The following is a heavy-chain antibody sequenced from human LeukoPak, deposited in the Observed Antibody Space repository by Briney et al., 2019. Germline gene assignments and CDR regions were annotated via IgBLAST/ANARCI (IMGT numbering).Heavy chain of an antibody. V-gene: IGHV4-4*07. CDR3: AKVRAGYCSGGSCYSGAGGFYP. Sequence: SETLSLTGTASGGSISSYYWCWIPQPAGKGVEWIGRIYTSGSTNYNPSLKSRVTTSVDPTKNQFSLKLSSVPAADTAVYYYAKVRAGYCSGGSCYSGAGGFYPWGEGTLVTLSS. D-gene: IGHD2-15*01. CDR1: GGSISSYY. J-gene: IGHJ5*02. CDR2: IYTSGST.